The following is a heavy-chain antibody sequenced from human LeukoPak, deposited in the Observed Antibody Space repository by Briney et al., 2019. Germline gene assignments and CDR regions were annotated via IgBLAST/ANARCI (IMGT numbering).Heavy chain of an antibody. J-gene: IGHJ4*02. CDR1: GFTFSSYG. CDR3: AKDLDYYDSSGYSPLDY. D-gene: IGHD3-22*01. CDR2: ISYDGSNK. V-gene: IGHV3-30*18. Sequence: GGSLRLSCAASGFTFSSYGMHWVRQAPGKGLEWVAVISYDGSNKYYADSVKGRFTISRGNSKNTLYLQMNSLRAEDTAVYYCAKDLDYYDSSGYSPLDYWGQGTLVTASS.